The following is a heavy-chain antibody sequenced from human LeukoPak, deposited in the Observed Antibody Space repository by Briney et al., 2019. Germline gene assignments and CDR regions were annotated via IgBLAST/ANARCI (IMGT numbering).Heavy chain of an antibody. V-gene: IGHV1-69*13. D-gene: IGHD3-16*01. J-gene: IGHJ6*02. Sequence: SVKVSCKASGNSIINYAVSWVRQAPGQGFEWMGGIIPIFGTADYAQKFQGRVTITADQSTSTTYMALSSLKSEDTATYYCTTRACHAGGCSSSFYYYYGLHFWGQGTTVSVSS. CDR3: TTRACHAGGCSSSFYYYYGLHF. CDR1: GNSIINYA. CDR2: IIPIFGTA.